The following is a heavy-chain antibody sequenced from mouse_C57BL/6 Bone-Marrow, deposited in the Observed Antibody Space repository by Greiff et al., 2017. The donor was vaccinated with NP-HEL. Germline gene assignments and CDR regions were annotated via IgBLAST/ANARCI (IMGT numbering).Heavy chain of an antibody. D-gene: IGHD1-1*01. CDR2: IDPSDSYT. J-gene: IGHJ2*01. Sequence: QVQLQQPGAELVKPGASVKLSCKASGYTFTSYWMQWVKQRPGQGLEWIGEIDPSDSYTNYNQKFKGKATLTVDTSSSTAYMQLSSLTSEDAAVYYCARGGYGSRGDYWGQGTTLTVSS. CDR1: GYTFTSYW. CDR3: ARGGYGSRGDY. V-gene: IGHV1-50*01.